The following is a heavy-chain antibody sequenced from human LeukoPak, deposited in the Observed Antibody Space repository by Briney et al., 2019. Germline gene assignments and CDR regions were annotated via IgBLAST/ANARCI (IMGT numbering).Heavy chain of an antibody. CDR2: IWYDGSNK. D-gene: IGHD4-17*01. CDR3: ARDYGDYRNWFDP. CDR1: GFIFSSYS. J-gene: IGHJ5*02. Sequence: GGSLRLSCAASGFIFSSYSMSWVRQAPGKGLEWVAVIWYDGSNKYYADSVKGRFTISRDNSKNTLYLQMNSLRAEDTAVYYCARDYGDYRNWFDPWGQGTLVTVSS. V-gene: IGHV3-33*08.